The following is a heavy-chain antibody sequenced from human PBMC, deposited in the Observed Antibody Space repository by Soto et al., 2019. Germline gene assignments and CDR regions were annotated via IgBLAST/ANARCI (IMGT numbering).Heavy chain of an antibody. CDR1: GGSLSGYY. Sequence: QVQLQQWGAGLLKPSETLSLNCAVTGGSLSGYYWSWIRQPPGKGLEWIGEVKDGGHTNYSPSLRGRVTISSVTSNYQCSLGLNSVTAADTGVYYCARGQEGVVATHWDQGSMVTVSS. CDR2: VKDGGHT. CDR3: ARGQEGVVATH. J-gene: IGHJ4*02. V-gene: IGHV4-34*01. D-gene: IGHD5-12*01.